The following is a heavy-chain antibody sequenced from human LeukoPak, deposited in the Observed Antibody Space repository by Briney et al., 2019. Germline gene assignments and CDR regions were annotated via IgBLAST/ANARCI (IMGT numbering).Heavy chain of an antibody. CDR3: ARVGHSYAPPGDYFSYYGLDV. J-gene: IGHJ6*02. CDR1: GFTFSGHS. Sequence: GGSLRLSCAASGFTFSGHSMNWVRQAPGMGLEWVSFISGSGGYIYYADSVKGRFTISRDNAKNSLYLQMNSLRAEDTAVYYCARVGHSYAPPGDYFSYYGLDVWGQGTTVTVSS. CDR2: ISGSGGYI. V-gene: IGHV3-21*01. D-gene: IGHD5-18*01.